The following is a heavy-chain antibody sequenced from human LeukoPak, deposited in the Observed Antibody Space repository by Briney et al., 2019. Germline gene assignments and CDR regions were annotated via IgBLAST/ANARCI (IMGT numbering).Heavy chain of an antibody. D-gene: IGHD6-13*01. CDR1: GFTFSSYW. Sequence: PGGSLRLSSAASGFTFSSYWMHWVRQAPGKGLVWVSRINSDGTSTSYADSVKGRFTISRDNAKNTLSLQMNSLRAEDTAMYYCASGSPGYSSSWSNYWGQGTLVTVSS. J-gene: IGHJ4*02. V-gene: IGHV3-74*01. CDR3: ASGSPGYSSSWSNY. CDR2: INSDGTST.